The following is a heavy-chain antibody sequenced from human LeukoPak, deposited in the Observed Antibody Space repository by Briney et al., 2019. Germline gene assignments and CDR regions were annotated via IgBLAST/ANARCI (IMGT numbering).Heavy chain of an antibody. V-gene: IGHV3-30*18. CDR3: AKDQYDSSGYYSLSRSYFDY. CDR2: ISYDGSNK. Sequence: GGSLRLSCAASGFTFSSYGMHWVRQAPGKGLEWVAVISYDGSNKYYADSVKGRFTISRDNPKNTLYLQMNSLRAEDTAVYYCAKDQYDSSGYYSLSRSYFDYWGQGTPVTVSS. J-gene: IGHJ4*02. D-gene: IGHD3-22*01. CDR1: GFTFSSYG.